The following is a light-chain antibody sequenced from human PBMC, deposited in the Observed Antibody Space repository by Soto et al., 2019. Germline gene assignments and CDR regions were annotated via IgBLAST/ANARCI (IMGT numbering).Light chain of an antibody. V-gene: IGKV1-5*03. CDR1: QSISSW. J-gene: IGKJ2*01. CDR2: KAS. Sequence: DIQMTQSPSTLSASVGDRVTITCRASQSISSWLAWYQQKPGRAPKLLIYKASSLESGVPSRFSGSGSGTEFTLTIINLQADDFATYYCQQYNSFPQTFGQGTQLEI. CDR3: QQYNSFPQT.